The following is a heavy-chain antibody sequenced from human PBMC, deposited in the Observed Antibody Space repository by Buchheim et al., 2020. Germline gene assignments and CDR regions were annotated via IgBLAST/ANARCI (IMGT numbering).Heavy chain of an antibody. D-gene: IGHD3-9*01. CDR1: GGSISSSSYF. CDR2: VYYSGIT. Sequence: QLQESGPGLVKPSETLSLTCTVSGGSISSSSYFWGWIRQPPGKGLEWIGTVYYSGITYYNPSLKSRVTIYVDTSKNQFSLKLSSVTAADTAVYYCAGYDILTGYSLDYWGQGTL. J-gene: IGHJ4*02. V-gene: IGHV4-39*07. CDR3: AGYDILTGYSLDY.